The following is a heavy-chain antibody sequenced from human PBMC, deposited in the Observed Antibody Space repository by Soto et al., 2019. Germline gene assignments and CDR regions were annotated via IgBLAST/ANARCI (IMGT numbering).Heavy chain of an antibody. CDR1: GFTFSSYA. CDR2: ISGSGGST. V-gene: IGHV3-23*01. Sequence: GGSLRLSCAASGFTFSSYAMSWVRQAPGKGLEWVSAISGSGGSTYYADSVKGRFTISRDNSKNTLYLQMNRLRAEDTAVYYCAKDSEKLNYGDLDPWGQGTLVTVSS. D-gene: IGHD4-17*01. J-gene: IGHJ5*02. CDR3: AKDSEKLNYGDLDP.